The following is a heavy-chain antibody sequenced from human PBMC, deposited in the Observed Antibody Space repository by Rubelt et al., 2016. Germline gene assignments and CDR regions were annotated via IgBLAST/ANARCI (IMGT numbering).Heavy chain of an antibody. Sequence: SCHGSGYSFTTYWLGWVRQMPGKDLEWMGIIYPGYSDTRYIPSFQDQVTISADKSINSDYLQWRSMKASDTAIYYCARQRYCRGGSCYPDYWGQGTLVTVSS. J-gene: IGHJ4*02. D-gene: IGHD2-15*01. CDR2: IYPGYSDT. CDR3: ARQRYCRGGSCYPDY. CDR1: GYSFTTYW. V-gene: IGHV5-51*01.